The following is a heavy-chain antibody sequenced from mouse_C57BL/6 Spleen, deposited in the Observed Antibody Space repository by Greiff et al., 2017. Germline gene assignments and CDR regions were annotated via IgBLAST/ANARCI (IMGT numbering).Heavy chain of an antibody. CDR1: GYTFTSYW. Sequence: QVHLQQPGAELVKPGASVKLSCKASGYTFTSYWMHWVKQRPVQGLAWIGMIHPHSGSTNYNEKFKNKATLTVDKSPSTAYMGHSSLTSEDSAVYYCAIPDSSGYPAWFAGWGQGTLVTVSA. D-gene: IGHD3-2*01. J-gene: IGHJ3*01. CDR3: AIPDSSGYPAWFAG. V-gene: IGHV1-64*01. CDR2: IHPHSGST.